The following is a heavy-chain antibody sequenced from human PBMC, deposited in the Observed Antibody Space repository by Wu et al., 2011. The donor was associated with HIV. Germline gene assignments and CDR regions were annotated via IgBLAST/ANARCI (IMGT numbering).Heavy chain of an antibody. Sequence: QIQLVQSGAEVQKPGASVTVSCKASGYTLISYGISWVRQAPGQGPEWMGWISAYNADTNYAQKFQGRVTMTADTSTSTVYMELRSLRSDDTAVYYCARASPLGTHYFDYWGQGPWSPSPQ. CDR1: GYTLISYG. V-gene: IGHV1-18*01. CDR2: ISAYNADT. CDR3: ARASPLGTHYFDY. J-gene: IGHJ4*02. D-gene: IGHD3-10*01.